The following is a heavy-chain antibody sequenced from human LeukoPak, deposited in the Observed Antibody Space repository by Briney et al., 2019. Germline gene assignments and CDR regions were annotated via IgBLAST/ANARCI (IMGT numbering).Heavy chain of an antibody. D-gene: IGHD1-26*01. V-gene: IGHV4-59*08. CDR2: IYYSGST. CDR3: ARRGSGSYCDY. Sequence: PSETLSLTCTVSGGSISNYYWSWIRQPPGKGLEWIGYIYYSGSTNYNPSLKSRVTISVDTSKNQFSLKLSSVTAADTAVYYCARRGSGSYCDYWGQGTLVTVSS. CDR1: GGSISNYY. J-gene: IGHJ4*02.